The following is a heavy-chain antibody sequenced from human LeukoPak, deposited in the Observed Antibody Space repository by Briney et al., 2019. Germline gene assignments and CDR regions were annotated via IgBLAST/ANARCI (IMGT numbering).Heavy chain of an antibody. CDR3: ARSYYYGSGFDY. CDR1: GGSFSGYY. D-gene: IGHD3-10*01. J-gene: IGHJ4*02. V-gene: IGHV4-34*01. CDR2: INHSGST. Sequence: KPSETLSLTCAVYGGSFSGYYWSWIRQPPGKGLEWIGEINHSGSTNYNPSLKGRVTISVDTSKNQFSLKLSSVTAADTAVYYCARSYYYGSGFDYWGQGTLVTVSS.